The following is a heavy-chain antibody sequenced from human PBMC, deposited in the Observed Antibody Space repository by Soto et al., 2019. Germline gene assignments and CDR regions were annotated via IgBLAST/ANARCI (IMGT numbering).Heavy chain of an antibody. V-gene: IGHV4-30-2*05. J-gene: IGHJ4*02. CDR1: GGSISSGGYS. CDR3: ARSEMQLRI. Sequence: PSETLSLTCAVSGGSISSGGYSWSWIRQPPGKGLEWIGYIYHSGSTYYNPSLKSRVTISVDTSKNQFSLKLTSVTAADTDVYYCARSEMQLRIWRQGTLDTVS. D-gene: IGHD1-7*01. CDR2: IYHSGST.